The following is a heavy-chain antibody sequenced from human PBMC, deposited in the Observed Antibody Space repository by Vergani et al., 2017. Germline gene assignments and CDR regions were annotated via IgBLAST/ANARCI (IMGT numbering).Heavy chain of an antibody. Sequence: EVQLVESGGGLVQPGGSLRLSCAASGFTFSSYWMSWVRQAPGKGLEWVANIKQDGSEKYYVDSVKGRFTISRDNAKNSLYLQMNSLRAEDTAVYYCARDPGGSGYDRGDYFDYGGQGTLVTVSS. D-gene: IGHD5-12*01. CDR1: GFTFSSYW. V-gene: IGHV3-7*01. J-gene: IGHJ4*02. CDR2: IKQDGSEK. CDR3: ARDPGGSGYDRGDYFDY.